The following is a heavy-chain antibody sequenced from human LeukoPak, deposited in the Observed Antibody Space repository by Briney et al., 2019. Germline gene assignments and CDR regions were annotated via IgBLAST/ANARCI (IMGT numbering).Heavy chain of an antibody. CDR3: ARGVRGYDPPYYYYYGMDV. V-gene: IGHV4-4*02. CDR2: IYHSGST. D-gene: IGHD5-12*01. J-gene: IGHJ6*02. Sequence: SETLSLTCAVSGGSISSSNWWSWVRQPPGKGLEWIGEIYHSGSTNYNPSLKSRVTISVDKSKNQFSLKLSSVTAADTAVYHCARGVRGYDPPYYYYYGMDVWGQGTTVTVSS. CDR1: GGSISSSNW.